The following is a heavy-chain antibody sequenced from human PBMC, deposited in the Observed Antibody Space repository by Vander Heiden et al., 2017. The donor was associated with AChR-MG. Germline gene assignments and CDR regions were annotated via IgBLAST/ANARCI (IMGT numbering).Heavy chain of an antibody. Sequence: EVQLVESGGGLVKPGGSLRLSCAASGFTFSSYSMNWVRQAPGKGLEWVSSISSSSSYIYYADSVKSRFTISRDNAKNSLYLQMNSLRAEDTAVYYCARHLDAVRMDFDYWGQGTLVTVSS. CDR3: ARHLDAVRMDFDY. V-gene: IGHV3-21*01. J-gene: IGHJ4*02. D-gene: IGHD1-1*01. CDR1: GFTFSSYS. CDR2: ISSSSSYI.